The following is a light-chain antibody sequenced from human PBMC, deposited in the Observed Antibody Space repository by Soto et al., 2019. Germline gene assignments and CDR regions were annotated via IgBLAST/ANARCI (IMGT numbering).Light chain of an antibody. J-gene: IGKJ1*01. Sequence: DIRMTQSPPSLSASVGDKITITCRASQGINNYLAWYQQKPGEVPKLLIYAASTLQSGVSSRFSGSGSGTVFTLTIHSLQPEDVGSYYCQKYNSVPRTFGQGTKVESK. CDR1: QGINNY. CDR3: QKYNSVPRT. CDR2: AAS. V-gene: IGKV1-27*01.